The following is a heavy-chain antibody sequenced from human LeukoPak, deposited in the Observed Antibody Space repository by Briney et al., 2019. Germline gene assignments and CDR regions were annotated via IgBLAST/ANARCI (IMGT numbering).Heavy chain of an antibody. Sequence: PSETLSLTCTVSGGSISSSSYYWGWIRQPPGKGLEWIGSIYYSGSTYYNPSLKSRVTISVDTSKNQFSLKLCSVTAADTAVYYCARGTTVTRDFDYWGQGTLVTVSS. V-gene: IGHV4-39*01. J-gene: IGHJ4*02. CDR2: IYYSGST. CDR1: GGSISSSSYY. CDR3: ARGTTVTRDFDY. D-gene: IGHD4-11*01.